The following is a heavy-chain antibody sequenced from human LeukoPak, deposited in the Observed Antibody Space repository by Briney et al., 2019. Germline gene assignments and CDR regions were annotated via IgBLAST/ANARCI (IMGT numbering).Heavy chain of an antibody. CDR2: TYYRSKWYN. CDR3: ARDKDIVVVPAANEPAFDI. D-gene: IGHD2-2*01. CDR1: GDSVSSNSAA. Sequence: SQTLSLTGAISGDSVSSNSAAWNWIRQSPSRGLEWLGRTYYRSKWYNDYAVSVKSRITINPDTSKNQFSLQLDSVTPEDTAVYYCARDKDIVVVPAANEPAFDIWGQGTMVTVSS. J-gene: IGHJ3*02. V-gene: IGHV6-1*01.